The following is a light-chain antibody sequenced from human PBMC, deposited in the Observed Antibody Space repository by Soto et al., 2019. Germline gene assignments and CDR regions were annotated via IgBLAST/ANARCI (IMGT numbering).Light chain of an antibody. CDR1: QSISNY. CDR3: QQSYSTPPWT. J-gene: IGKJ1*01. V-gene: IGKV1-39*01. Sequence: DIQMTQSPSSLSASVGDRVTITCRASQSISNYLNWYQQKPGKAPKLLIYAAFSLQSGVPSRFSGSGSWTDFTLTISSLQPEDFATYYCQQSYSTPPWTFGQGNNVEIK. CDR2: AAF.